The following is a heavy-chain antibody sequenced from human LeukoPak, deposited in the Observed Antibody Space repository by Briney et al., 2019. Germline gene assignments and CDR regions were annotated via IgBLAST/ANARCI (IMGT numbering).Heavy chain of an antibody. CDR2: ISGSGGST. V-gene: IGHV3-23*01. Sequence: GGSLRLSCAASGFTFSSYGMSWVRQAPGKGLEWVSAISGSGGSTYYADSVKGRFTISRDNSKNTLYLQMDSLRAEDTAVYYCAKPGSWTAAAGFSYYMDVWGKGTTVTISS. CDR3: AKPGSWTAAAGFSYYMDV. CDR1: GFTFSSYG. D-gene: IGHD6-13*01. J-gene: IGHJ6*03.